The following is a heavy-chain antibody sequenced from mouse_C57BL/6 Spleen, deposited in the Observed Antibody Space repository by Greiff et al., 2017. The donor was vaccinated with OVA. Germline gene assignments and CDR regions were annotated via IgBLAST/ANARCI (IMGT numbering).Heavy chain of an antibody. CDR1: GFSFTTYA. Sequence: EVQLVESGGGLVQPKGSLKLSCAASGFSFTTYAMNWVRQAPGKGLEWVARIRSKSNNYATYYADSVKDRFTISRDDSESMLYLQMNNLKTEDTAMYYCVSGNYAMDYWGQGTSVTVSS. J-gene: IGHJ4*01. CDR3: VSGNYAMDY. D-gene: IGHD1-1*02. CDR2: IRSKSNNYAT. V-gene: IGHV10-1*01.